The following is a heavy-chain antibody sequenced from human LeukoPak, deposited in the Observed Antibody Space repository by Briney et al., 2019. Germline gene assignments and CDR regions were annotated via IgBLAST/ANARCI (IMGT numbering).Heavy chain of an antibody. CDR3: AHSSSRSYYYMDV. J-gene: IGHJ6*03. CDR2: ISGSGGST. CDR1: GFTFSSYA. D-gene: IGHD6-6*01. Sequence: TGGSLRLSCAASGFTFSSYAMSWVRQAPGKGLEWVSAISGSGGSTYYADSVKGRFTISRDNSKNTLYLQMNSLRAEDTAVYYCAHSSSRSYYYMDVWGKGTTVTVSS. V-gene: IGHV3-23*01.